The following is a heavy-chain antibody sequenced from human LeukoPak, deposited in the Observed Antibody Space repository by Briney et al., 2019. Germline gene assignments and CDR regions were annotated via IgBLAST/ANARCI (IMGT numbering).Heavy chain of an antibody. J-gene: IGHJ6*02. CDR3: AKDSASSGYSYGYSYYYGMDV. V-gene: IGHV3-30*18. D-gene: IGHD5-18*01. Sequence: GGSLRLSCAAPGFTFSSYGLHWVRQAPGKGLEWVAVISYDGSNKYYADSVKGRFTISRDNSKNTLYLQMNSLRAEDTAVYYCAKDSASSGYSYGYSYYYGMDVWGQGTTVTVSS. CDR2: ISYDGSNK. CDR1: GFTFSSYG.